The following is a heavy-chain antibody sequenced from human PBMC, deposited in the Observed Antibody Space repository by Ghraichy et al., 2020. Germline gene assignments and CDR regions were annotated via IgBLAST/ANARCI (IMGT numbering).Heavy chain of an antibody. J-gene: IGHJ3*02. CDR1: GFTFISYD. D-gene: IGHD2-15*01. CDR3: ARDPGYCSGGRCFGDAFDI. Sequence: GGSLRLSCVGSGFTFISYDMNWVRQAPGKGLEWVSYISSSSSYIYYADSVEGRFTISRDNYKNSLFLQMNSLRAEDTAMYYCARDPGYCSGGRCFGDAFDIWGQGTMVTVSS. CDR2: ISSSSSYI. V-gene: IGHV3-21*01.